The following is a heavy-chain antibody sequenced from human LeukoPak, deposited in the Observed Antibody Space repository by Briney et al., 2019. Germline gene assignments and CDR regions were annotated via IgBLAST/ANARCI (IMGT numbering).Heavy chain of an antibody. CDR2: IHYSGST. V-gene: IGHV4-59*08. D-gene: IGHD2-15*01. Sequence: SETLSLTCTVSGGSISSYYWSWIRQPPGKGLEWIGYIHYSGSTNYNPSLKSRVTISVDTSKNQFSLKLSSVTAADTAVYYCARAGYCSGGSCYWNWYFDLWGRGTLVTVSS. CDR3: ARAGYCSGGSCYWNWYFDL. CDR1: GGSISSYY. J-gene: IGHJ2*01.